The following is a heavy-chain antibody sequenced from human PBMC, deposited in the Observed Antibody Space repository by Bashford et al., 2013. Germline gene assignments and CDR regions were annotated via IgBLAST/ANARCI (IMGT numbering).Heavy chain of an antibody. CDR2: IIPILGIA. D-gene: IGHD3-10*01. Sequence: WVRQAPGQGLEWMGGIIPILGIANYAQNFQGRVTLTTDRSMSTAYMELSSLKSEDTAMYYCARDRGTNTWYMVDLWGQGTLVTVSS. J-gene: IGHJ5*02. CDR3: ARDRGTNTWYMVDL. V-gene: IGHV1-69*10.